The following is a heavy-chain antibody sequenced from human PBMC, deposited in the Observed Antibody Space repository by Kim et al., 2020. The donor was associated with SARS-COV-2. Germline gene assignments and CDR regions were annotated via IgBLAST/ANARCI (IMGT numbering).Heavy chain of an antibody. Sequence: TNYADSVKGRFTISRHNSKNTLYLQVSSRGAEDTAVYYCARVSGDYAFDIWGQGTMVTVSS. CDR3: ARVSGDYAFDI. J-gene: IGHJ3*02. D-gene: IGHD4-17*01. V-gene: IGHV3-53*04. CDR2: T.